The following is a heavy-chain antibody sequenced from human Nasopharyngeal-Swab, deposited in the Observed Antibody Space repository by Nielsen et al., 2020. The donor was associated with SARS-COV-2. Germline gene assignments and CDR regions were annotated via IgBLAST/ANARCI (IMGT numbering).Heavy chain of an antibody. CDR3: ARGGYSYGYHGMDV. V-gene: IGHV3-11*03. CDR1: GFTFSDYY. CDR2: ISSSSSYT. J-gene: IGHJ6*02. Sequence: GGSLRLSWAASGFTFSDYYMSWIRQAPGEGLEWVSYISSSSSYTNYADSVKGRFTISRDNAKNSLYLQMNSLRAEDTAVYYCARGGYSYGYHGMDVWGQGTTVTVSS. D-gene: IGHD5-18*01.